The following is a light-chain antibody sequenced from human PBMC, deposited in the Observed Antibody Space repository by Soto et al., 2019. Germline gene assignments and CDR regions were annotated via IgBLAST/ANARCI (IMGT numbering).Light chain of an antibody. J-gene: IGKJ1*01. Sequence: EIVLTQSPGTLSLSPGERATLSCRASPSVSGSNLAWYQQKPGQAPRLVIYGASSRATGIPGRFSGSGSGTDFTLTISRLEPEDFAVYYCQQDGSFGQGTKVEIK. CDR3: QQDGS. CDR2: GAS. CDR1: PSVSGSN. V-gene: IGKV3-20*01.